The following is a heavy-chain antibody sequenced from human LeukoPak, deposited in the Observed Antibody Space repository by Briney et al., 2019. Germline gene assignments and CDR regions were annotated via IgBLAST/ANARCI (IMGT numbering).Heavy chain of an antibody. J-gene: IGHJ4*02. CDR3: ARSEYYGSGSYYTSPDY. CDR1: GFTFSSYW. CDR2: IKQDGSEK. D-gene: IGHD3-10*01. Sequence: PGGSLRLSCAASGFTFSSYWMSWVRQAPGKGLEWVANIKQDGSEKYYVDSVKGRFTISRDNAKNSLYLQMNSLRAEDTAVYYCARSEYYGSGSYYTSPDYWGQGTLVTVSS. V-gene: IGHV3-7*01.